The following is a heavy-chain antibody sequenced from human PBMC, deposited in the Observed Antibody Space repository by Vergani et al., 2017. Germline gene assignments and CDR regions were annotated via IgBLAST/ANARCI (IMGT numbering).Heavy chain of an antibody. J-gene: IGHJ6*03. CDR2: IYYSGST. CDR1: GGSISSYY. Sequence: QVQLQESGPGLVKPSETLSLTCTVSGGSISSYYWSWIRQPPGKGLEWIGYIYYSGSTNYNPSLKSRVTISVEPSKNQFSRKLSCVTAADTAVYYWAIGGSGWYGATVFNGDYYYIDVWGKGTTVTVSS. V-gene: IGHV4-59*01. D-gene: IGHD6-19*01. CDR3: AIGGSGWYGATVFNGDYYYIDV.